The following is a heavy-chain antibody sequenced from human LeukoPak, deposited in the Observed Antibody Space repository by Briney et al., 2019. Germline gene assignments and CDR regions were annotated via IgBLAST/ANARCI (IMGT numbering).Heavy chain of an antibody. CDR3: TKDLGITINRYSIAWNRH. D-gene: IGHD4-4*01. J-gene: IGHJ4*02. Sequence: PGGSLRLSCAASGFNFNNFAMNWVRQGPGKGLEWVSGINGGGDKTYYAHSVKGRLTISRDNSNNTLYMQIHSVRVEDTAIYYCTKDLGITINRYSIAWNRHWGQGTLVTVSS. CDR2: INGGGDKT. V-gene: IGHV3-23*01. CDR1: GFNFNNFA.